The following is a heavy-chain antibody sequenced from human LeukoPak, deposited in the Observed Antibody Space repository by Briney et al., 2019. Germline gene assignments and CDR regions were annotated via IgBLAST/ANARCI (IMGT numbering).Heavy chain of an antibody. CDR2: ISPIFGPA. CDR3: ARAGWTYYDILTGQRGGDYYYYYMDV. V-gene: IGHV1-69*13. D-gene: IGHD3-9*01. Sequence: GASVKVSCKASGGTFSSYAINWVRQAPGQGLEWMGGISPIFGPANYVQRFQGRVTITADESTSTAYMELSSLRSEDTAVYYCARAGWTYYDILTGQRGGDYYYYYMDVWGKGTTVTISS. CDR1: GGTFSSYA. J-gene: IGHJ6*03.